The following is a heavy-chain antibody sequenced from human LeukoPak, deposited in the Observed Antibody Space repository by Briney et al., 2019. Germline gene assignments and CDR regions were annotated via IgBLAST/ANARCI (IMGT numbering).Heavy chain of an antibody. CDR2: INPNSGGT. CDR3: ARGGHSSGWYEYYFDY. CDR1: GYTFTGYY. Sequence: ASVKVSCKASGYTFTGYYMHWVRQAPGQGLEWMGWINPNSGGTNYAQKFQGRVTMTRDTSISTAYMELSRLRSDDTAVYYCARGGHSSGWYEYYFDYWGQGTLVTVSS. D-gene: IGHD6-19*01. V-gene: IGHV1-2*02. J-gene: IGHJ4*02.